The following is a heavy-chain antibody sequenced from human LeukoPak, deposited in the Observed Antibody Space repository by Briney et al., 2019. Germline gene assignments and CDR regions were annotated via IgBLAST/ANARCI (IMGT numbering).Heavy chain of an antibody. CDR1: GGSFSGYY. CDR3: ARERGRWDFDY. Sequence: PSETLSLTCAVYGGSFSGYYWSWIRQPPGKGLEWIGEINHSGRTNYNPSLKSRVTISVDTSKNQFSLKLSSVTAADTAVYYCARERGRWDFDYWGQGTLVTVSS. CDR2: INHSGRT. V-gene: IGHV4-34*01. J-gene: IGHJ4*02. D-gene: IGHD1-26*01.